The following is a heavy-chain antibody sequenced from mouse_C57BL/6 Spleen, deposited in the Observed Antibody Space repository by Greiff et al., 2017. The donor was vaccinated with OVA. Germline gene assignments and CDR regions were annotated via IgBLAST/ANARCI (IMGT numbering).Heavy chain of an antibody. CDR1: GYTFTDYY. CDR2: INPNNGGT. Sequence: VQLQQSGPELVKPGASVKISCKASGYTFTDYYMNWVKQSHGKSLEWIGDINPNNGGTSYNQKFKGKATLTVDKSSSTAYMELRSLTSEDSAVYYCARGGDGYSDYWGQGTTLTVSS. CDR3: ARGGDGYSDY. J-gene: IGHJ2*01. V-gene: IGHV1-26*01. D-gene: IGHD2-3*01.